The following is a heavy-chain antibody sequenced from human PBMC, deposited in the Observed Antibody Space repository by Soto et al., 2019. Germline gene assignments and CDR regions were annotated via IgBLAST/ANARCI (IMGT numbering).Heavy chain of an antibody. CDR2: ISSSSSYI. Sequence: GGSLRLSCAASGFTFSSYSMNWVRQAPGKGLEWVSSISSSSSYIYYADSVKGRFTISRDNAKNSLYLQMNSLRAEDTAVYYCARDGVLLWFGAIDYWGQGTLVTVSS. J-gene: IGHJ4*02. D-gene: IGHD3-10*01. CDR1: GFTFSSYS. CDR3: ARDGVLLWFGAIDY. V-gene: IGHV3-21*01.